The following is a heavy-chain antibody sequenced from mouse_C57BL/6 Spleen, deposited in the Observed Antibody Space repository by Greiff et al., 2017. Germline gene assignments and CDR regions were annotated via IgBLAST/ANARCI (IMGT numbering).Heavy chain of an antibody. D-gene: IGHD1-1*01. J-gene: IGHJ4*01. CDR3: ARAACYYGRYYAMDY. Sequence: EVKLVESGGGFVKPGGSLKLSCAASGFTFSSYSMSWVRQTPGKRLEWVATISGGGGSTYYPDNVKGLFTISIDNATNTLYLQMSSLRSEDSALYYCARAACYYGRYYAMDYWGQGTTVTVSS. CDR2: ISGGGGST. V-gene: IGHV5-9*01. CDR1: GFTFSSYS.